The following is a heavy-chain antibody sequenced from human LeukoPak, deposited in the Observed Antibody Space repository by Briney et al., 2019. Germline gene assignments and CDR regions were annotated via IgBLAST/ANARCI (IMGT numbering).Heavy chain of an antibody. J-gene: IGHJ5*02. CDR2: ISGSSSTI. D-gene: IGHD3-3*01. V-gene: IGHV3-48*01. CDR3: ARESFTLFGVIIT. CDR1: GFTFSTFS. Sequence: GGSLRLSCAASGFTFSTFSMNWVRQAPGQGLEWISYISGSSSTIYYADSVKGRFTISRDNAKNSLYLQMNSLRAEDTAVYYCARESFTLFGVIITWGQGTLVTVSS.